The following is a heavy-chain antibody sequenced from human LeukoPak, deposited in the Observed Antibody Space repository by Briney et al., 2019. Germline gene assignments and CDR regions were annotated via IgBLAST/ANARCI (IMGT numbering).Heavy chain of an antibody. D-gene: IGHD6-19*01. CDR1: GFTHTDY. Sequence: ASVKVSCKASGFTHTDYIHWVRQDPRQGLQWMGWIKPNSGDTDYAQKFQGRVTMTRDTSISTVYMELSSLRSDDTAVYYCTRDLYSSGWYVEGPWGQGTLVTVSS. V-gene: IGHV1-2*02. CDR2: IKPNSGDT. J-gene: IGHJ5*02. CDR3: TRDLYSSGWYVEGP.